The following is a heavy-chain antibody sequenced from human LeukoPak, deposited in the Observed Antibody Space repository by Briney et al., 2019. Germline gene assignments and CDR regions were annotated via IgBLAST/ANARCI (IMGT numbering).Heavy chain of an antibody. CDR3: ARDVVAAPGTFDY. CDR2: IYPSGST. Sequence: PSETLSLTCSVSGDAISSGSFYWSWIRQPAGRRLEWIGRIYPSGSTNYNPSLKSRVTISLDTSKNQFSLKLSSVTAADTAVYYCARDVVAAPGTFDYWGQGALVTASS. V-gene: IGHV4-61*02. D-gene: IGHD6-13*01. J-gene: IGHJ4*02. CDR1: GDAISSGSFY.